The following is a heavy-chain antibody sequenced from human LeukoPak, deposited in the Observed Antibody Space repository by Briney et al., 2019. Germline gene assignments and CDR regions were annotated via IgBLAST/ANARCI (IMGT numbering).Heavy chain of an antibody. CDR1: GYTFTCYY. CDR2: INPNSGGT. D-gene: IGHD3-22*01. V-gene: IGHV1-2*06. J-gene: IGHJ4*02. CDR3: ARVYYDSSGYYRIDY. Sequence: ASVKVSFKASGYTFTCYYMHWVRQAPGQGLEWMGRINPNSGGTNYAQTFQGRVTMTRDTSISTAHMELSRLRSDDTAVYYCARVYYDSSGYYRIDYWGQGTLVTVSS.